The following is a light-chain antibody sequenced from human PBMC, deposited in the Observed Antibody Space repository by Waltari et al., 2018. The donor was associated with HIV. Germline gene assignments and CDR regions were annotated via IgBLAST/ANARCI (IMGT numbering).Light chain of an antibody. CDR1: QSVGTS. J-gene: IGKJ4*01. CDR3: QQYHNWPVT. V-gene: IGKV3D-15*01. CDR2: GAS. Sequence: EIVMTQSPVTLSVSPGERATLSCWASQSVGTSLAWYPQKFGQAPRLLIYGASTRATGTAGRFSGSGSGTEFTLTISSLQSEDLASYYCQQYHNWPVTFGGGTKVEI.